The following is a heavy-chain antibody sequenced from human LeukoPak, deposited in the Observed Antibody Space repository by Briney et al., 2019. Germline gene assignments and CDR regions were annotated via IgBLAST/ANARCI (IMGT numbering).Heavy chain of an antibody. CDR3: AKDWDARDCSSTSCFNDAFDI. J-gene: IGHJ3*02. V-gene: IGHV3-23*01. CDR1: GFTFSSYA. CDR2: ISGSGGST. D-gene: IGHD2-2*01. Sequence: SGGSLRLSCAASGFTFSSYAMSWFRQAPGKGLEWVSAISGSGGSTFYADSVKGRFTISRDNSKNTLYLQMNSLSAADTAVYYCAKDWDARDCSSTSCFNDAFDIWGQGTMVTVPS.